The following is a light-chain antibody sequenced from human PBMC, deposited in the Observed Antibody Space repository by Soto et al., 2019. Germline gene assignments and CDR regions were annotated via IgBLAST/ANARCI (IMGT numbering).Light chain of an antibody. CDR3: QQYNNWPRT. J-gene: IGKJ1*01. Sequence: EFVLTQSPCTLSLSPEERATLSCSASQSVSSDLAWYHQKPGQAPRLLIYGASTRATGIPARFSGSGSGTEFTLTLNSLQSEDFAVYYCQQYNNWPRTFGQGSKVDI. CDR2: GAS. V-gene: IGKV3-15*01. CDR1: QSVSSD.